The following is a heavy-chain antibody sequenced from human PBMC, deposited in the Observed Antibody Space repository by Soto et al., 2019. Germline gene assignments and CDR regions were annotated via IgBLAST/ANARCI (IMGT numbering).Heavy chain of an antibody. CDR1: GGSISSSSYY. CDR2: IYYSGST. J-gene: IGHJ6*03. V-gene: IGHV4-39*01. D-gene: IGHD5-12*01. CDR3: ASPHWDNSGYDDFPSYYMDV. Sequence: SETLSLTCPVSGGSISSSSYYWGWIRQPPGKGLEWIGSIYYSGSTYYNPSLKSRVTISADTSKNQFSLKLSSVTAADTAVYYCASPHWDNSGYDDFPSYYMDVWGKGTTVTVSS.